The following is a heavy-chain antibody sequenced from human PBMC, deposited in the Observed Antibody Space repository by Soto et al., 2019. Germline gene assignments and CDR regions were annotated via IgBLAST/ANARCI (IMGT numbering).Heavy chain of an antibody. CDR1: GFTFSSYG. D-gene: IGHD5-18*01. CDR2: ISYDGSNK. V-gene: IGHV3-30*18. Sequence: ESVGGVVQPGRSLRLSCAASGFTFSSYGMHWVRQAPGKGLERVAVISYDGSNKYYADSVKGRFTISRDNSKNTLYLQMNSLRAEDTAVYYCAKDLLPYYYYGMDVWGQGTTVTVSS. CDR3: AKDLLPYYYYGMDV. J-gene: IGHJ6*02.